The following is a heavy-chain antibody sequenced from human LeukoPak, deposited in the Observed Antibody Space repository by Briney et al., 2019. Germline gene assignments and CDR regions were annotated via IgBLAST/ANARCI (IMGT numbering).Heavy chain of an antibody. D-gene: IGHD1-26*01. Sequence: GGSLRLSCAASGFTFRSHWMHWVRQAPGKGLIWVLRIDGDESATYYGDSVKGRFTISRDNAKNSLYLQMNSLRAEDTAVYYCARDPTSSWETAFDIWGQGTMVTVSS. J-gene: IGHJ3*02. CDR3: ARDPTSSWETAFDI. CDR1: GFTFRSHW. CDR2: IDGDESAT. V-gene: IGHV3-74*01.